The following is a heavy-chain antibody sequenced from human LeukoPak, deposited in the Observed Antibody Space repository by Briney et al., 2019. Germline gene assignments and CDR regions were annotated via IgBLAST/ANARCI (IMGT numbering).Heavy chain of an antibody. CDR2: ISGSGDST. V-gene: IGHV3-23*01. Sequence: GGSLRLSCAASGFTFSNYAMSWVRQAPGKGLEWVSAISGSGDSTYYADSVKGRFTISRDSSMETPYLQMNSLRAEDTATYFCAKRLSFGVAIGDFDYWGQGTLVTVSS. CDR1: GFTFSNYA. J-gene: IGHJ4*02. D-gene: IGHD3-3*01. CDR3: AKRLSFGVAIGDFDY.